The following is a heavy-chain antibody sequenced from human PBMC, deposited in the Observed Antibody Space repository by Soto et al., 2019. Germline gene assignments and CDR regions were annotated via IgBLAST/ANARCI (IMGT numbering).Heavy chain of an antibody. CDR1: GITIRNYP. Sequence: EVQLQESGGGLVQPGGSLRLSCAASGITIRNYPMSWVRQAPGKGLDWVSGISGSGDRTYYADSAKGRFTISKDFSKNSLSLQLDSLRVEDTAVYFCVKDGGGNPSTEPHWGQGTLVNVSS. J-gene: IGHJ4*02. V-gene: IGHV3-23*01. D-gene: IGHD2-15*01. CDR3: VKDGGGNPSTEPH. CDR2: ISGSGDRT.